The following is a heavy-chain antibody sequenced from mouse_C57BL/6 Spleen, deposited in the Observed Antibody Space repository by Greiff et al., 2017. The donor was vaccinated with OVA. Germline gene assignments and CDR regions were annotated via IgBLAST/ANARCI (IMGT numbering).Heavy chain of an antibody. Sequence: EVQLQQSGPELVKPGASVKISCKASGYTFTDYYMNWVKQSHGKSLEWIGDINPNNGGTSYNQKFKGKATLTVDKSSSTAYMELRSLTSEDAAVYYCARERAWERAQGPFAYWGQGTLVTVSA. D-gene: IGHD3-2*02. CDR2: INPNNGGT. J-gene: IGHJ3*01. CDR3: ARERAWERAQGPFAY. CDR1: GYTFTDYY. V-gene: IGHV1-26*01.